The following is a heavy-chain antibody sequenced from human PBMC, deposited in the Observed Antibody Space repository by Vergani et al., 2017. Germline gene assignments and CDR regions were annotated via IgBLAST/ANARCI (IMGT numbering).Heavy chain of an antibody. V-gene: IGHV3-74*03. CDR1: GFSFNSYW. Sequence: DVHLAESGGGFFQPGGSLRLSCSASGFSFNSYWMHWVRQVPGKGRLWVSRIKSDGSITAYADSVKGRFTISRDNAQNTLYLQTNSLRVEDTGVYYCARGRCIVTCYMSNWLDSWGQGTLVTVSS. CDR2: IKSDGSIT. D-gene: IGHD2/OR15-2a*01. J-gene: IGHJ5*01. CDR3: ARGRCIVTCYMSNWLDS.